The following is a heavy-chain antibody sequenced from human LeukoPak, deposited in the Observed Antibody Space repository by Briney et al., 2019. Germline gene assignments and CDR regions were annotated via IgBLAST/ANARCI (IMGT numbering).Heavy chain of an antibody. CDR2: VYHSGSI. J-gene: IGHJ5*02. CDR3: ARDGFNNAAGNWFDP. V-gene: IGHV4-38-2*02. CDR1: GYSISSGYY. Sequence: SETLSLTCTVSGYSISSGYYWGWIRQPPGKGLQWIGSVYHSGSIFYNPSLKSRVTISVDASKNQFSLKLTSMTAADTAVYYCARDGFNNAAGNWFDPWGQGTLVTVSS. D-gene: IGHD2-2*01.